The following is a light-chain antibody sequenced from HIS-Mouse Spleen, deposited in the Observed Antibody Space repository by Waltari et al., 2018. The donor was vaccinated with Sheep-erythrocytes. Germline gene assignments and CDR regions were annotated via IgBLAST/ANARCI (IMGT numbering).Light chain of an antibody. CDR1: QSISSY. V-gene: IGKV1-39*01. CDR3: QQSYSTPYT. J-gene: IGKJ2*01. CDR2: AAS. Sequence: DIQMTQSPSSLSASVGDRVTNTCRASQSISSYLNLYQQKPGKAPKLLIYAASSLQSGVPSRFSGSGSGTDFTLTISSLQPEDFATYYCQQSYSTPYTFGQGTKLEIK.